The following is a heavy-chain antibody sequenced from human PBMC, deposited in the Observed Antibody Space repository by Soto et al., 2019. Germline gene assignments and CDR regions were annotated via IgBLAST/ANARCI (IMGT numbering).Heavy chain of an antibody. CDR3: ARGPRVVVPAAMYDY. CDR2: INAGNGNT. V-gene: IGHV1-3*01. Sequence: ASVKVSCKDXGYTFTSYAMHLLRQAPGQRLEWMGWINAGNGNTKYSQKFQGRVTITRDTSASTAYMELSSLRSEDTAVYYCARGPRVVVPAAMYDYWGQGTLVTVSS. CDR1: GYTFTSYA. J-gene: IGHJ4*02. D-gene: IGHD2-2*01.